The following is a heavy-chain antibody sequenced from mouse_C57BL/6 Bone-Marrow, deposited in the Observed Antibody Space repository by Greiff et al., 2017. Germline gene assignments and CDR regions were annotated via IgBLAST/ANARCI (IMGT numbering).Heavy chain of an antibody. CDR1: GYTFTSYW. CDR3: ARYYYGSSYWYFDV. CDR2: IDPSDSYT. V-gene: IGHV1-59*01. J-gene: IGHJ1*03. D-gene: IGHD1-1*01. Sequence: QVQLKQSGAELVRPGTSVKLSCKASGYTFTSYWMHWVKQRPGQGLEWIGVIDPSDSYTNYNQKFKGKATLTVDTSSSTAYMQLSSLTSEDSAVYYCARYYYGSSYWYFDVWGTGTTVTVSS.